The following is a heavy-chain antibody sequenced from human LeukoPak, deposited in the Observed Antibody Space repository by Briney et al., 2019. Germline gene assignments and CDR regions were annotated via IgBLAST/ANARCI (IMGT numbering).Heavy chain of an antibody. Sequence: GGSLRLSCAAPGFTFDSAWMSWVRQAPGKGLEWVGRIKSKTDGGTTDYAAPVKGRFTISRDGSKNTLSLQMSSLKTEDTAVYYCTTEGYTYGFHGLDVWGRGTTVTVSS. J-gene: IGHJ6*04. CDR2: IKSKTDGGTT. CDR3: TTEGYTYGFHGLDV. V-gene: IGHV3-15*01. CDR1: GFTFDSAW. D-gene: IGHD5-18*01.